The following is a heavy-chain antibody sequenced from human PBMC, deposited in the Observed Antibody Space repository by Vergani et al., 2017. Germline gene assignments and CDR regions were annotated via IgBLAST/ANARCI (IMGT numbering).Heavy chain of an antibody. D-gene: IGHD3-22*01. V-gene: IGHV4-39*07. CDR1: GGSISSSSYY. CDR3: ARSPYYYDSSGYYADAFDI. CDR2: IYYSGST. Sequence: QLQLQESGPGLVKPSETLSLTCTVSGGSISSSSYYWGWIRQPPGKGLEWIGSIYYSGSTNYNPSLKSRVTISVDTSKNQFSLKLSSVTAADTAVYYCARSPYYYDSSGYYADAFDIWGQGTMVTVSS. J-gene: IGHJ3*02.